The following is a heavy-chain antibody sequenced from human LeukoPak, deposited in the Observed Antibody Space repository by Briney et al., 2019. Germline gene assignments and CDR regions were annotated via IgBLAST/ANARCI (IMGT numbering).Heavy chain of an antibody. Sequence: PSETLSLTCTASGDSISSSNYYWAWVRQPPGKGLEWIASIYYSGNTHYNASLKSRLTISVDTSKNQFSLKLNSVTAADTAVYFCARHFLSGLSRSPFDIWGQGTMVTVSS. CDR1: GDSISSSNYY. CDR3: ARHFLSGLSRSPFDI. D-gene: IGHD3-9*01. J-gene: IGHJ3*02. V-gene: IGHV4-39*01. CDR2: IYYSGNT.